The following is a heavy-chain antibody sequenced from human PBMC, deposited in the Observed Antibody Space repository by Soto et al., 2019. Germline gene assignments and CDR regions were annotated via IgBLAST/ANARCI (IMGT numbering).Heavy chain of an antibody. Sequence: GASVKVSCKASGYTFTSYDINWVRQATGQGLEWMGWMNPNSGNTGYAQKFQGRITMTRNTSISTAYMELSSLRSEDTAVYYCASLTHKGGGRARTAFDIWGQGTMVTVSS. D-gene: IGHD2-15*01. CDR3: ASLTHKGGGRARTAFDI. J-gene: IGHJ3*02. V-gene: IGHV1-8*01. CDR1: GYTFTSYD. CDR2: MNPNSGNT.